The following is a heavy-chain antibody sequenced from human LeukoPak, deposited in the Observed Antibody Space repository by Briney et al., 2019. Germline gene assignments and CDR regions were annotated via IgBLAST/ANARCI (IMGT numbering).Heavy chain of an antibody. Sequence: RTGGSLRLSCAASEFSVGSNYMTWVRQAPGKGLEWVSLIYSGGSTYYADSVKGRFIISRDNSKNTLYLQMSSLRAEDTAVYYCARELRGFDPWGQGTLVTVSS. V-gene: IGHV3-66*01. D-gene: IGHD3-10*01. CDR3: ARELRGFDP. CDR1: EFSVGSNY. CDR2: IYSGGST. J-gene: IGHJ5*02.